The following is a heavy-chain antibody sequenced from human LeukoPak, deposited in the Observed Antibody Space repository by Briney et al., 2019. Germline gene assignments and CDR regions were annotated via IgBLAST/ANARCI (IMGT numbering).Heavy chain of an antibody. CDR2: IRYDGSNK. D-gene: IGHD2-2*01. Sequence: GGPLRLSCAASGFTFSSYGMHWVRQAPGKGLEWVAFIRYDGSNKYYADSVKGRFTISRDNSKNTLYLQMNSLRAEDTAVYYCAKDLGRSTSCYDYWGQGTLVTVSS. V-gene: IGHV3-30*02. J-gene: IGHJ4*02. CDR3: AKDLGRSTSCYDY. CDR1: GFTFSSYG.